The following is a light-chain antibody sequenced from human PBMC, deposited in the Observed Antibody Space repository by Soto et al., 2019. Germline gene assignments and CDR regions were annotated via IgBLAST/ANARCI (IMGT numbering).Light chain of an antibody. CDR1: QSISYW. CDR3: QHYYIYPWT. CDR2: DAS. Sequence: IPMTQSPSTLSASVGDRVTITCLASQSISYWVAWYQQKPGIAPKLLIYDASTLVSGVPSRFSGSRSGTEFSLTISSLQPGDLGTYYCQHYYIYPWTFGQGTKVDIK. J-gene: IGKJ1*01. V-gene: IGKV1-5*01.